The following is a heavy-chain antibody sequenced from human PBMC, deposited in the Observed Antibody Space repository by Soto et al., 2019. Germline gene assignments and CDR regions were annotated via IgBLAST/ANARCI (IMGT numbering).Heavy chain of an antibody. CDR2: ISYDGSNK. CDR3: ARDGEPYCTNGVCYDSYFDY. CDR1: GFTFSNYV. Sequence: QVQLVESGGGVVQPGRSLRLSCAASGFTFSNYVMHWVRQAPGKGLEWVAVISYDGSNKYYADSVKGRFTISRDNSKNTLYLQMNSLRAEDTAVYYCARDGEPYCTNGVCYDSYFDYWGQGTLVTVSS. D-gene: IGHD2-8*01. V-gene: IGHV3-30-3*01. J-gene: IGHJ4*02.